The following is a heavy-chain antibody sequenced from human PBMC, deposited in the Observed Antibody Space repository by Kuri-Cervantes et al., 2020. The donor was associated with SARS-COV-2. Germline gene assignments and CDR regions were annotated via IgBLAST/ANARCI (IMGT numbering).Heavy chain of an antibody. CDR1: GFTFSSYA. V-gene: IGHV3-30-3*01. J-gene: IGHJ6*02. CDR3: ARCIAAAGTYYYYGMDV. Sequence: GESLRLSCAASGFTFSSYAMHWVRQAPGKGLEWVAVISYDGSNKYYADSVKGRFTISRDNSKNTLYLQMNSLRAEDTAVYYCARCIAAAGTYYYYGMDVWGQGTTVTVSS. D-gene: IGHD6-13*01. CDR2: ISYDGSNK.